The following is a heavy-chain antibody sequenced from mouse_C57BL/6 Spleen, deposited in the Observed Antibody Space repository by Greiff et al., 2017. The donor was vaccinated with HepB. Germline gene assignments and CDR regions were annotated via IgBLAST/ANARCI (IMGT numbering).Heavy chain of an antibody. Sequence: EVKLQESGPGLVKPSQSLSLTCSVTGYSITSGYYWNWIRQFPGNKLEWMGYISYDGSNNYNPSLKNRISITRDTSKNQFFLKLNSVTTEDTATYYCARERNFVTGYFDYWGQGTTLTVSS. CDR3: ARERNFVTGYFDY. V-gene: IGHV3-6*01. CDR2: ISYDGSN. CDR1: GYSITSGYY. D-gene: IGHD1-1*01. J-gene: IGHJ2*01.